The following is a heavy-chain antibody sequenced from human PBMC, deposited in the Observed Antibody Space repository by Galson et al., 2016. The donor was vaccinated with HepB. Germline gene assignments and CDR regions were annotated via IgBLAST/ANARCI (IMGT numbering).Heavy chain of an antibody. Sequence: SVKVSCKVSGYTLSELSMHWVRQAPGKGLGWMGRSDPEDGETIYAQNFQGRVTMTEDTSTDSAYMELSSLRSEDTAMYYCAIEYSSGWDLDHWGQGTLVTVSS. CDR3: AIEYSSGWDLDH. CDR2: SDPEDGET. D-gene: IGHD6-19*01. V-gene: IGHV1-24*01. J-gene: IGHJ4*02. CDR1: GYTLSELS.